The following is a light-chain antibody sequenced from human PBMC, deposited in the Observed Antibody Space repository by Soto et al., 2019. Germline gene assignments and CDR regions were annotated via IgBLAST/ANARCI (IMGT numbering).Light chain of an antibody. Sequence: QSVLTQPASLSGSPGQSITISCTGTSGDVGGYNYVSWYQQHPGKAPKLMIYEVRNRPSGVSNRFSGSKSGNTASLTISGLQAEDEADYYCSSLTGSTPLYVFGTGTKATGL. CDR2: EVR. J-gene: IGLJ1*01. V-gene: IGLV2-14*01. CDR1: SGDVGGYNY. CDR3: SSLTGSTPLYV.